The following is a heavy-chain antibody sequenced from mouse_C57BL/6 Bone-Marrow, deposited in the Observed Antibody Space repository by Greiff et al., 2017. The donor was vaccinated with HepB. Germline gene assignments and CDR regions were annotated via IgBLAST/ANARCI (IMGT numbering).Heavy chain of an antibody. V-gene: IGHV1-19*01. CDR3: ARGSHYDVVYAMDY. CDR1: GYTFTDYY. Sequence: EVKLVESGPVLVKPGASVKMSCKASGYTFTDYYMNWVKQSHGKSLEWIGVINPYNGGTSYNQKFKGKATLTVDKSSSTAYMELNSLTSEDSAVYYCARGSHYDVVYAMDYWGQGTSVTVSS. CDR2: INPYNGGT. D-gene: IGHD2-4*01. J-gene: IGHJ4*01.